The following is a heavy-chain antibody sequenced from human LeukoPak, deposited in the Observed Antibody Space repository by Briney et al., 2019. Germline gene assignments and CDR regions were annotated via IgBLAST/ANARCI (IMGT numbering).Heavy chain of an antibody. J-gene: IGHJ4*02. V-gene: IGHV4-30-4*01. CDR3: ARGYYYDSSGYYFDY. CDR2: IYYSGST. CDR1: GGSISRGDYY. D-gene: IGHD3-22*01. Sequence: SQTLSLTCTVSGGSISRGDYYWSWIRQPPGKGLEWIGYIYYSGSTYYNPSLKSRVTISVDTSKNQLSLKLSSVTAADTAVYYCARGYYYDSSGYYFDYWGQGTLVTVSS.